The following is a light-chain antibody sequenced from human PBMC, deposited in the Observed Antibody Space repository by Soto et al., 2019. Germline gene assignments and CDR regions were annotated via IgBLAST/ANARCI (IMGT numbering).Light chain of an antibody. CDR3: QVWDTTSDHVV. CDR1: NIERKS. Sequence: SYELTKPPSVSVAPGKTARITCGGDNIERKSVHWYQQKPGQAPVLVIYYDNDRPSGIPERFSGSNSGNTATLTISRVEAGDEADYYCQVWDTTSDHVVFGGGTQLTVL. J-gene: IGLJ2*01. V-gene: IGLV3-21*04. CDR2: YDN.